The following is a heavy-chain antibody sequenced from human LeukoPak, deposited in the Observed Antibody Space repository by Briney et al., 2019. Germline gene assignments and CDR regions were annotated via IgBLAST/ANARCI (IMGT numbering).Heavy chain of an antibody. Sequence: PSETLSLTCTVSGGSISSYYWSWIRQPPGKGLEWIGYIYYSGSTNYNPSLKSRVTISVDTPKNQFSLKLSSVTAADTAVYYCAREYSSSDNWFDPWGQGTLVTVPS. D-gene: IGHD6-6*01. V-gene: IGHV4-59*01. J-gene: IGHJ5*02. CDR1: GGSISSYY. CDR2: IYYSGST. CDR3: AREYSSSDNWFDP.